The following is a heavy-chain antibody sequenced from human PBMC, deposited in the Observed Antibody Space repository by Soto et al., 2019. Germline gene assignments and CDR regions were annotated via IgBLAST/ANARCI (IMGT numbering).Heavy chain of an antibody. D-gene: IGHD3-22*01. V-gene: IGHV3-21*01. CDR3: ARVTDYYDSREAFDI. Sequence: GVSLRLSCAASGFTFSSYSMNWVRQAPGKGLEWVSSISSSSSYIYYADSVKGRFTISRDNAKNSLYLQMNSLRAEDTAVYYCARVTDYYDSREAFDIWGQGTMVTVSS. J-gene: IGHJ3*02. CDR2: ISSSSSYI. CDR1: GFTFSSYS.